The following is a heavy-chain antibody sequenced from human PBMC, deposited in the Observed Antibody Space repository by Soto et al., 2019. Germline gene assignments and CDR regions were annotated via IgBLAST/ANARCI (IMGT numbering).Heavy chain of an antibody. Sequence: GGSLRLSCAASGFTFSSYSMNWVRQAPGKGLEWVSSISSSSYIYYADSVEGRFTISRDNAKNSLYLQMNSLRAEDTAVYYCARVENYYDSSGYYADYWGQGTLVTVSS. CDR3: ARVENYYDSSGYYADY. CDR2: ISSSSYI. V-gene: IGHV3-21*01. J-gene: IGHJ4*02. D-gene: IGHD3-22*01. CDR1: GFTFSSYS.